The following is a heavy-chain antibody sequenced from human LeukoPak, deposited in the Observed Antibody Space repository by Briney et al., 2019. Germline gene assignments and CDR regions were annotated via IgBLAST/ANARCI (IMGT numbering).Heavy chain of an antibody. J-gene: IGHJ6*03. Sequence: ASVKVSCKASGYTFTSYGISWVRQAPGQGFEWMGWISAYNGNTNYAQKLQGRVTMTTDTSTSTAYMELRSLRSDDTAVYYCARAYYCSTTSCYPYLYYYYYYMDVWGKGTTVTVSS. V-gene: IGHV1-18*01. CDR2: ISAYNGNT. CDR1: GYTFTSYG. D-gene: IGHD2-2*01. CDR3: ARAYYCSTTSCYPYLYYYYYYMDV.